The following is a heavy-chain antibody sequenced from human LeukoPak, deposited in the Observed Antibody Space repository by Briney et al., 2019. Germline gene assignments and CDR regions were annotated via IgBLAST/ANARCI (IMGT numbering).Heavy chain of an antibody. D-gene: IGHD2-8*01. Sequence: PGGSLRLSCAASGFTVSSNYMSWVRQAPGKGLEWVSVIYSGGSTYYPDSVKGRFTISRDNSKNTLYLQMSSLRAEDTAVYYCARTLAADCTNDVCPNRYYYYYYYMDVWGKGTTVTVSS. CDR2: IYSGGST. CDR3: ARTLAADCTNDVCPNRYYYYYYYMDV. CDR1: GFTVSSNY. J-gene: IGHJ6*03. V-gene: IGHV3-53*01.